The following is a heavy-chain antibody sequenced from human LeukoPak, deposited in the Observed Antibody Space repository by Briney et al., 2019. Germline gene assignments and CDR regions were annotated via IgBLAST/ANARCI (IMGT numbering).Heavy chain of an antibody. J-gene: IGHJ4*02. CDR1: GFTFSTYA. CDR2: ISGSGGST. CDR3: AKGNPKVGATPYFDF. D-gene: IGHD1-26*01. V-gene: IGHV3-23*01. Sequence: GGSLRLSCAASGFTFSTYAMSWVRQAPGKGLEWVSAISGSGGSTYYADSVKGRFTISRDNSKNTLFLQMHSLRAEDTAVYYCAKGNPKVGATPYFDFWGQGTLVTVSS.